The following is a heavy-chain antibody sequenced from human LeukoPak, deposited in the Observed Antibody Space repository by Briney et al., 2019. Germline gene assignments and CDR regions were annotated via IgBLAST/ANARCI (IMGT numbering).Heavy chain of an antibody. D-gene: IGHD3-22*01. J-gene: IGHJ4*02. V-gene: IGHV3-73*01. CDR3: TIIHYYDSSGYYFVGY. CDR2: IRSKANSYAT. CDR1: GFTFSGSA. Sequence: GGSLRLSCAASGFTFSGSAMHWVRQASGKGLEWVGRIRSKANSYATAYAASVKGRFTISRDDSKNTAYLQMNSLKTEDTAVYYRTIIHYYDSSGYYFVGYWGQGTLVTVSS.